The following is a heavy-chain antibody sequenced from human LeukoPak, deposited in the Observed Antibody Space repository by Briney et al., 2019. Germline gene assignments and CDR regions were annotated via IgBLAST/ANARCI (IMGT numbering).Heavy chain of an antibody. CDR1: GFTFSNYT. CDR2: LSYDGSNN. D-gene: IGHD5-18*01. V-gene: IGHV3-30-3*01. Sequence: GGSLRLSCAASGFTFSNYTMHWVRQAPGKGLDWVAILSYDGSNNYYADSVKGRFTISRDNSKNILYLQMNSLRAEDTAVYYCARTGAAMEIYYYYGMDVWGQGTTVTVSS. CDR3: ARTGAAMEIYYYYGMDV. J-gene: IGHJ6*02.